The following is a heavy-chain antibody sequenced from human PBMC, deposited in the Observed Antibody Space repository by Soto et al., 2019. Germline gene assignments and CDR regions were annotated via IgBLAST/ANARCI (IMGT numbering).Heavy chain of an antibody. CDR3: ARDIYGDYLSSF. V-gene: IGHV3-48*01. J-gene: IGHJ4*02. Sequence: GGSLRLSCAASGFTFTSYSMNLVRQAPGKGLEWVSYISGSGSTIYYADSVKGRFTISRDNAKNSLYLQMHSLRAEDTAVYYCARDIYGDYLSSFWGQGTLVTVSS. D-gene: IGHD4-17*01. CDR1: GFTFTSYS. CDR2: ISGSGSTI.